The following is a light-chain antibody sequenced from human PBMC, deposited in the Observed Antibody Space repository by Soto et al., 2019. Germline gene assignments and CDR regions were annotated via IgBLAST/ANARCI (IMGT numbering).Light chain of an antibody. CDR2: GDN. CDR1: TSNIGAPYD. CDR3: QSYDISLHNYV. J-gene: IGLJ1*01. Sequence: QSVLTQPASVSGSPGQSITISCTGSTSNIGAPYDVHWYQHLPGAAPKLLIYGDNNRPSGVPDRFSGSKSGTSASLAITSLQAEDEADYYCQSYDISLHNYVFGTGTKVTVL. V-gene: IGLV1-40*01.